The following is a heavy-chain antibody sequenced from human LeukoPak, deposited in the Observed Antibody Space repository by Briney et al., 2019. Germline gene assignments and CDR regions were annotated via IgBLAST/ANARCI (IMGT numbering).Heavy chain of an antibody. Sequence: PRGSLRLSCAASGFTFSSYAMHWVRQAPGKGLEWVAVISYDGSNKYYADSVKGRFTISRDNSKDTLYLQMNSLRAEDTAVYYCARTVDTAMYYWGQGTLVTVSS. CDR1: GFTFSSYA. CDR3: ARTVDTAMYY. V-gene: IGHV3-30-3*01. J-gene: IGHJ4*02. D-gene: IGHD5-18*01. CDR2: ISYDGSNK.